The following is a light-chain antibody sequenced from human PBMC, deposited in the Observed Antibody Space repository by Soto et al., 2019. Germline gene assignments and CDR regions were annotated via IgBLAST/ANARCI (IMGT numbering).Light chain of an antibody. Sequence: GDTVTITCRASQSITPWLAWYQQKPGKRLNLLIYRASTLVSGVPARFSGAGSVTEFTLNITGLQPDDFATYYYQQYNSYFRTFGQGTKV. V-gene: IGKV1-5*03. CDR2: RAS. CDR3: QQYNSYFRT. CDR1: QSITPW. J-gene: IGKJ1*01.